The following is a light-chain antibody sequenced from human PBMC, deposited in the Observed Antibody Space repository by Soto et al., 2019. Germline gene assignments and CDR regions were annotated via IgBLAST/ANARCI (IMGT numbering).Light chain of an antibody. CDR3: QHFNSWPLL. J-gene: IGKJ1*01. Sequence: EIVMTQSPAMLSVSPGERATISCRASQNVNNRLAWYQQEACQPPRLLIYGASTRATGIPARFSGSGSGTEFTLTISSLQSEDFAVYYCQHFNSWPLLFGQGT. V-gene: IGKV3-15*01. CDR2: GAS. CDR1: QNVNNR.